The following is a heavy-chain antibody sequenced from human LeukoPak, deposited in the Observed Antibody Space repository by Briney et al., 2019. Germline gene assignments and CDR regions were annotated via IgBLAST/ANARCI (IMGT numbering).Heavy chain of an antibody. CDR1: GFTFSDYY. CDR2: ISSSGSTI. V-gene: IGHV3-11*01. CDR3: ARVRQRPLWSGAFDI. J-gene: IGHJ3*02. D-gene: IGHD3-10*01. Sequence: PGGSLRLSCAASGFTFSDYYMSWIRQAPGKGLEWVSYISSSGSTIYYADSVKGRFTISRDNAKNSLYLQMNSLRAEDTAVYYCARVRQRPLWSGAFDIWGQGTMVTVSS.